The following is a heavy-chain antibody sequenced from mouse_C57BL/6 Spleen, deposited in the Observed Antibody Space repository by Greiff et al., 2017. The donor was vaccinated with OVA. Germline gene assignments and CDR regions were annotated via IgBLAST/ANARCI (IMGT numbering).Heavy chain of an antibody. V-gene: IGHV1-47*01. D-gene: IGHD2-5*01. Sequence: VQGVESGAELVKPGASVKMSCKASGYTFTTYPIEWMKQNHGKSLEWIGNFHPYNDDTKYNEKFKGKATLTVEKSSSTVYLELSRLTSDDSAVYYCARPYYSNSRGFAYWGQGTLVTVSA. CDR1: GYTFTTYP. J-gene: IGHJ3*01. CDR3: ARPYYSNSRGFAY. CDR2: FHPYNDDT.